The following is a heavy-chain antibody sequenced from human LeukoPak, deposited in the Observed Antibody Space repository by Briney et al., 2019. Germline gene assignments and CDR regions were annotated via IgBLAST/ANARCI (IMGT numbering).Heavy chain of an antibody. J-gene: IGHJ5*02. CDR1: GGTFSSYA. D-gene: IGHD3-10*01. CDR2: IIPILGIA. CDR3: ARVRAFNWFDP. V-gene: IGHV1-69*04. Sequence: SVKVSCKASGGTFSSYAISWVRQAPGQGLEWMGRIIPILGIANYAQKFQGRVTITADKSTSTAYMELSSLRSEDTAVYYCARVRAFNWFDPWGQGTLVTVSS.